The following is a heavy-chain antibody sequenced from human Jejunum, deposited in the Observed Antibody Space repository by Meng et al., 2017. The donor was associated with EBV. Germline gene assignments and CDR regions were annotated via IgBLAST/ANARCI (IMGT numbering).Heavy chain of an antibody. Sequence: QVQLGGSGGGVVHPGMSLRLSCAASGFIFSDYAMHWVRQAPGKGLEWVALISYDGSNKYYADSVKGRFTISRDSSKNTLFLQMNSLRTEDTAVYYCTREIRGFYSAYWGQGALVTVSS. V-gene: IGHV3-30-3*01. CDR3: TREIRGFYSAY. J-gene: IGHJ4*02. D-gene: IGHD2-21*01. CDR2: ISYDGSNK. CDR1: GFIFSDYA.